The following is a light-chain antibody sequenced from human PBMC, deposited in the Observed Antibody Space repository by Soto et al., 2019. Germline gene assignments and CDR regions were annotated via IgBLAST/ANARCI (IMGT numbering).Light chain of an antibody. V-gene: IGLV2-14*01. CDR1: SSDVGGYNY. CDR3: SSYTSSSSYV. CDR2: DVS. Sequence: QSALTQPASVSGSPGQSITMSCTGTSSDVGGYNYVSWYQQHPGKAPKLMIYDVSNWPSGVSNRFSGSKSGNTASLTISGLQAEDEADYYCSSYTSSSSYVFGTGTKLTVL. J-gene: IGLJ1*01.